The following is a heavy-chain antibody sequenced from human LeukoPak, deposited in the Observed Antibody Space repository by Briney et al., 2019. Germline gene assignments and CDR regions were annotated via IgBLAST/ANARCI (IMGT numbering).Heavy chain of an antibody. J-gene: IGHJ5*02. D-gene: IGHD3-22*01. CDR1: GGAFSGYY. Sequence: PSETLSLTCGVYGGAFSGYYWSWIRQPPGKGLEWIGYIYYSGTTNYNPSLKSRVTLSVDTSKNQFSLKLTSVTAADTAVYYCARDSSGYYHWFDPWGQGTLVTVSS. CDR3: ARDSSGYYHWFDP. CDR2: IYYSGTT. V-gene: IGHV4-59*01.